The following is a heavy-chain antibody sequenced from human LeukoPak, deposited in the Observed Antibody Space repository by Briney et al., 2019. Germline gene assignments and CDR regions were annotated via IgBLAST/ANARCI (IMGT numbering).Heavy chain of an antibody. CDR3: ARTLYCSGGSCYSVDY. Sequence: GESLKISCKASGYSFTNYWIGWVRQMPGKGLEWMGIIYPGDSDTRYSPSFQGQVTISADKSISTAYLQWSSLKASDTAMYYCARTLYCSGGSCYSVDYWGQGTLVTVSS. CDR2: IYPGDSDT. CDR1: GYSFTNYW. J-gene: IGHJ4*02. D-gene: IGHD2-15*01. V-gene: IGHV5-51*01.